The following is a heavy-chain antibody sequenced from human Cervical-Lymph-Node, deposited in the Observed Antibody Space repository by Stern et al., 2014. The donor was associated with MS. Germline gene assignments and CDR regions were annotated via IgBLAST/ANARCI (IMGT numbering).Heavy chain of an antibody. CDR3: ATPGGIGKRNAFDI. Sequence: EVQLVESGGGLVQPGGSLRLSCAASGFTFSSYWMHWVRQAPGKGLVWVSRIDSGGSGTSYADSVKGRFTISRDNAKNTLYLQMNSLRAEDTAVYYCATPGGIGKRNAFDIWGQGTMVTVSS. D-gene: IGHD3-16*01. CDR2: IDSGGSGT. J-gene: IGHJ3*02. V-gene: IGHV3-74*02. CDR1: GFTFSSYW.